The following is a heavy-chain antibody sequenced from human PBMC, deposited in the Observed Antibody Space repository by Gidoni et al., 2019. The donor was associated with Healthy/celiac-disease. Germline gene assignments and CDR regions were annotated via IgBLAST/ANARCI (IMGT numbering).Heavy chain of an antibody. V-gene: IGHV4-34*01. CDR3: ASGIADGMDV. CDR2: INHSGRT. Sequence: QVQLQQWGAGLLKPSETMSLTCAVYGGYFSGYYWCWVRQPPGKGLELIVEINHSGRTNYNPSLKSRVTISVDTSKNQFSLKLSSVTAAETAVYYCASGIADGMDVWGQGTTVTVSS. J-gene: IGHJ6*02. D-gene: IGHD6-13*01. CDR1: GGYFSGYY.